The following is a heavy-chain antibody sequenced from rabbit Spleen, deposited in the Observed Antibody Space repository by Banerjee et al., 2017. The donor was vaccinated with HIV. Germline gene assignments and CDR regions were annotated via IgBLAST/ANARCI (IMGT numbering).Heavy chain of an antibody. D-gene: IGHD8-1*01. J-gene: IGHJ4*01. CDR1: GFSFSSSYY. CDR2: INAVTGKA. Sequence: QSLEESGGDLVKPGASLTLTCTASGFSFSSSYYMCWVRQAPGKGLECIACINAVTGKAVYATWAKGRFTISKASSTTVTLEMTSLTAADTATYFCARDAGSYDYIDVYFNLWGPGTLVTVS. CDR3: ARDAGSYDYIDVYFNL. V-gene: IGHV1S40*01.